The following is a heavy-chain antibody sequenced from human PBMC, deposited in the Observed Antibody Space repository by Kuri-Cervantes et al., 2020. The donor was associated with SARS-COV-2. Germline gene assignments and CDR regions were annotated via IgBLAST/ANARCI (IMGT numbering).Heavy chain of an antibody. D-gene: IGHD5-18*01. CDR2: IIPILGTA. V-gene: IGHV1-69*04. J-gene: IGHJ6*03. CDR3: ARVLAGYGYYMNV. Sequence: SVKVSCKASGGTFSSYAISWVRQAPGQGLEWMGRIIPILGTANYAQKFQGRVTITADKSTSTAYMELRSLRSDDTAVYYCARVLAGYGYYMNVWGKGTTVTVSS. CDR1: GGTFSSYA.